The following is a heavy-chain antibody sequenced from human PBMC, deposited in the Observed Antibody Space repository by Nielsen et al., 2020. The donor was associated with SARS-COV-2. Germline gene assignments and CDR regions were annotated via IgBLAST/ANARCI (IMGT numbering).Heavy chain of an antibody. D-gene: IGHD4-23*01. CDR1: GYTFTSYW. Sequence: GESLKISCQGSGYTFTSYWIGRVRQMPGKGLERMGVLYPRDSDTRYNPSFQGQVTISADKSISTVYLQWSGLKASDSAMYYCARNTYGGSTDYWGQGTLVTVSS. V-gene: IGHV5-51*01. CDR3: ARNTYGGSTDY. CDR2: LYPRDSDT. J-gene: IGHJ4*02.